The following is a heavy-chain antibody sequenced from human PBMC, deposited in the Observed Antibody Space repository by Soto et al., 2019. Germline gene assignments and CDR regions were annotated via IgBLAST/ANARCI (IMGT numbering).Heavy chain of an antibody. V-gene: IGHV4-59*08. CDR3: ARQGGVGLREYYYYYYMDV. J-gene: IGHJ6*03. CDR2: IYYSGST. D-gene: IGHD3-10*01. Sequence: SETLSLTCTVSGGSISSYYWSWIRQPPGKGLEWIGYIYYSGSTNYNPSLKSRVTISVDTSKNQFSLKLSSVTAADTAAYYCARQGGVGLREYYYYYYMDVWGKGTTVTVSS. CDR1: GGSISSYY.